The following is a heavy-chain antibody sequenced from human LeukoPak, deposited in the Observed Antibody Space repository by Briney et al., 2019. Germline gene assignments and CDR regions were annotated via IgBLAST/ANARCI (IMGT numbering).Heavy chain of an antibody. V-gene: IGHV4-34*01. CDR1: GGSFSGYY. Sequence: PETLSLTCAVYGGSFSGYYWSWIRQPPGKGLEWIGEINHSGSTNYNPSLKSRVTISVDTSKNQFSLKLSSVTAADTAVYYCARGLDYGDYVGDAFDIWGQGTMVTVSS. J-gene: IGHJ3*02. CDR2: INHSGST. CDR3: ARGLDYGDYVGDAFDI. D-gene: IGHD4-17*01.